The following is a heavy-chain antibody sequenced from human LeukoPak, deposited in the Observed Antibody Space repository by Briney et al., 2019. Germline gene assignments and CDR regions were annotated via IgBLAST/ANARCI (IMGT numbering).Heavy chain of an antibody. CDR2: IGPTGSYT. D-gene: IGHD2-21*02. Sequence: GGSLRLSCEASGFMLSVYYMSWFRLAPGKGLEWIGYIGPTGSYTTYADSVRGRFTFSRDNAKDLLFLQMTDLRTEDTAVYYCARKLGGAQCGGDCFFDHWGQGTRVAVSS. V-gene: IGHV3-11*03. J-gene: IGHJ4*02. CDR1: GFMLSVYY. CDR3: ARKLGGAQCGGDCFFDH.